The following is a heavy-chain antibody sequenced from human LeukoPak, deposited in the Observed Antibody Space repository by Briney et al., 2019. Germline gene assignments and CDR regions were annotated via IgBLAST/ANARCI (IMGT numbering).Heavy chain of an antibody. V-gene: IGHV3-11*04. J-gene: IGHJ4*02. Sequence: AGGSLRLSCAASGFTFSDYYMNWIRQAPGKGLEWVSYISLSGSTIYYADSVKGRFTISRDNAKNSLYLQMNSLRAEDTAVYYCARDRPLGDTAMADYWGQGTLVTVSS. CDR3: ARDRPLGDTAMADY. CDR1: GFTFSDYY. CDR2: ISLSGSTI. D-gene: IGHD5-18*01.